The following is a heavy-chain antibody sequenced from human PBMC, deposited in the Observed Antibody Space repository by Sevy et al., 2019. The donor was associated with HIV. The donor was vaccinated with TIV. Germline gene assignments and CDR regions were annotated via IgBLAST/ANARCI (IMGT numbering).Heavy chain of an antibody. V-gene: IGHV5-51*01. CDR2: IYPGDSDT. Sequence: GESLKISCKGSGYSFTSYWIGWVRQMPGKGLEWMGIIYPGDSDTRDSPSFQGQVTISADKSISTAYLQWSSLKASDTAMYYCARRSSSSSRGRCFFFDIWGQGTMVTVSS. CDR3: ARRSSSSSRGRCFFFDI. CDR1: GYSFTSYW. D-gene: IGHD6-6*01. J-gene: IGHJ3*02.